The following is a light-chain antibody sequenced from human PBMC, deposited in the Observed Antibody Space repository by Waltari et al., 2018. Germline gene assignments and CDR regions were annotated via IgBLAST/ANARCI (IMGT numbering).Light chain of an antibody. Sequence: QSALTQPASVSGSPGQSITISCTSDVGNYHLVSWYQQRPGTAPKLKIYGATQRPSGFSDLFSGSKSVITASLTISGLQAEDEADYYCCTFTSSGTWVFGGGTKLTVL. CDR1: SDVGNYHL. V-gene: IGLV2-23*01. J-gene: IGLJ2*01. CDR2: GAT. CDR3: CTFTSSGTWV.